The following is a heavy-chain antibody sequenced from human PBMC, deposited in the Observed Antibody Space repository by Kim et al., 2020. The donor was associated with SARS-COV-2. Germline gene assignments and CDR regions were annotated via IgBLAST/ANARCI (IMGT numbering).Heavy chain of an antibody. CDR1: GYTFTSYA. CDR2: INTNTGNP. V-gene: IGHV7-4-1*02. CDR3: ARGLHLYYYGSGSYFGY. D-gene: IGHD3-10*01. Sequence: ASVKVSCKASGYTFTSYAMNWVRQAPGQGLEWMGWINTNTGNPTYAQGFTGRFVFSLDTSVSTAYLQISSLKAEDTAVYYCARGLHLYYYGSGSYFGYWGQGTLVTVSS. J-gene: IGHJ4*02.